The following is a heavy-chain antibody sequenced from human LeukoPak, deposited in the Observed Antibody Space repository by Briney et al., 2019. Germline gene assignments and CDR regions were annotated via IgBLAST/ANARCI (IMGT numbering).Heavy chain of an antibody. J-gene: IGHJ3*02. Sequence: GGSLRLSCAASGFTFSSYEMNWVRQAPGKGLEWVSYISSSGSTIYYADSVKGRFTISRDNAKNSLYLQMNSLRAEDTAVYYCARDKDPGCSPSNAFDIWGQGTMVTVSS. D-gene: IGHD4/OR15-4a*01. CDR1: GFTFSSYE. V-gene: IGHV3-48*03. CDR3: ARDKDPGCSPSNAFDI. CDR2: ISSSGSTI.